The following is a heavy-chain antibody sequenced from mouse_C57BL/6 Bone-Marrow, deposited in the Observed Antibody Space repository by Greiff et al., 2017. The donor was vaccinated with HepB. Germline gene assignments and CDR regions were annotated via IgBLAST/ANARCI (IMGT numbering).Heavy chain of an antibody. J-gene: IGHJ1*03. V-gene: IGHV1-76*01. CDR2: IYPGSGNT. Sequence: VQRVESGAELVRPGASVKLSCKASGYTFTDYYINWVKQRPGQGLEWIARIYPGSGNTYYNEKFKGKATLTAEKSSSTAYMQLSSLTSEDSAVYFCARWGYFDVWGTGTTVTVSS. CDR1: GYTFTDYY. CDR3: ARWGYFDV.